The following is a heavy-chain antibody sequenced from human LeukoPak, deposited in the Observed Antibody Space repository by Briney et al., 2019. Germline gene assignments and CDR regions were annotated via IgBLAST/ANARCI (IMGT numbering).Heavy chain of an antibody. J-gene: IGHJ4*02. D-gene: IGHD6-13*01. CDR1: GFSFSNYG. Sequence: PGGSLRLSCAASGFSFSNYGMHWVRQAPGKGLEWVANINQDGSKKYYVDSVKGRFTISRDNVKNSVYLQMNSLRAEDTAVYSCARAVAAADSYWGRGTLVTVSS. V-gene: IGHV3-7*04. CDR3: ARAVAAADSY. CDR2: INQDGSKK.